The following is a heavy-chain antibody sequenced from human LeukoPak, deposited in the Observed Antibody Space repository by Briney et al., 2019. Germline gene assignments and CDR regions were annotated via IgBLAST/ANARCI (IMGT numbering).Heavy chain of an antibody. Sequence: PGRSLSLSCAASGFVFSASYMSWVRKAPGKGLEWVATIKPDGSEKYHVDSVSGRFTISRDNTNDSLFLQMNSLRVDDTAVYYCVRGGTYWTVSWGQGTLVNVS. CDR1: GFVFSASY. J-gene: IGHJ5*01. CDR2: IKPDGSEK. CDR3: VRGGTYWTVS. V-gene: IGHV3-7*01.